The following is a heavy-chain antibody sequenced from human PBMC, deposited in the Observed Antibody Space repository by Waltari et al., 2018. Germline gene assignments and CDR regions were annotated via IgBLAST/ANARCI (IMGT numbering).Heavy chain of an antibody. CDR3: SRGLSGSYSYAFHI. V-gene: IGHV1-8*01. CDR2: TTPNTGNP. CDR1: GYTFTSYD. D-gene: IGHD1-26*01. J-gene: IGHJ3*02. Sequence: QVQLVQSGAEVKQPGASVKVSCKAFGYTFTSYDINWVRQATGQGLECMGWTTPNTGNPGYAQKFQCSVTFTMNTSTRTSYMVLSSLRSEDTAVSYCSRGLSGSYSYAFHIWSQGTMVTVPS.